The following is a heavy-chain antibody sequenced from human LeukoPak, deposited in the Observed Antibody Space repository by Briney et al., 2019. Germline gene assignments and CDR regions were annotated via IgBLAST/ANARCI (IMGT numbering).Heavy chain of an antibody. D-gene: IGHD6-13*01. J-gene: IGHJ4*02. V-gene: IGHV3-13*01. CDR3: GRALAAAVFDY. Sequence: PGGSLRLSCAASGFTFDTYDMHWVRQVTGKDLEWVSVIGIAGDTYYAGSVQGRFTISRESARNSLYLQMNSLRAEDTAVYYCGRALAAAVFDYWGQGTLVTVSS. CDR2: IGIAGDT. CDR1: GFTFDTYD.